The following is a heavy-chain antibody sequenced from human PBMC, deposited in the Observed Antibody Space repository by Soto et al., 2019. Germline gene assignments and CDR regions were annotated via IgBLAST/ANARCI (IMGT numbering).Heavy chain of an antibody. J-gene: IGHJ6*02. CDR1: GFTFSSYA. V-gene: IGHV3-30-3*01. D-gene: IGHD3-10*01. Sequence: GGSLRLSCAASGFTFSSYAMYWVRQAPGKGLEWVAVISSDGSNKYYADSVKGRFTISRDNSKNTLFLQMNSLRAEDTAVYYCARGITVYYGVDVWGQGTTVTVSS. CDR2: ISSDGSNK. CDR3: ARGITVYYGVDV.